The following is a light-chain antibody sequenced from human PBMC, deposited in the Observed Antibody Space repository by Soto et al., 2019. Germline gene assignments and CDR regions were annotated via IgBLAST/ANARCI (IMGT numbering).Light chain of an antibody. V-gene: IGLV2-14*03. CDR1: SSDVGAYDF. CDR2: EVR. CDR3: SSHTTRNTRV. J-gene: IGLJ1*01. Sequence: QSVLTQPASVSGSPGQSITISCTGTSSDVGAYDFVSWYQQHPDKDPKLMIYEVRGRPSGVSNRFSGSKSFNTATLTISGLQAEDEADYYCSSHTTRNTRVFGTGTKLTVL.